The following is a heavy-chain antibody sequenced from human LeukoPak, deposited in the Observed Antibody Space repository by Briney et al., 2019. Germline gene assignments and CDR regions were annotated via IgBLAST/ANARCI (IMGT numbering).Heavy chain of an antibody. CDR2: INTNTGNP. V-gene: IGHV7-4-1*02. J-gene: IGHJ4*02. CDR3: ARTYSSSSGSEADY. D-gene: IGHD6-6*01. Sequence: ASVKVSCKASGYTFTSYGMNWVRQAPGQGLEWMRWINTNTGNPTYAQGFTGRFVFSLDTSVSTAYLQISSLKAEDTAVYYCARTYSSSSGSEADYWGQGTLVTVSS. CDR1: GYTFTSYG.